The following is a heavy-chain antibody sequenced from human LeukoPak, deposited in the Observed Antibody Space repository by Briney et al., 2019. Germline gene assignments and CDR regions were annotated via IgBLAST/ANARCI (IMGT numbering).Heavy chain of an antibody. CDR3: ARGKPATVFDY. V-gene: IGHV4-34*01. J-gene: IGHJ4*02. D-gene: IGHD1-26*01. CDR1: GGSFSGYY. Sequence: NTSETLSLTCGVYGGSFSGYYWSWIRQPPGKGLEWIGEINHSGSTNYNPSLKSRVTISVDTSKNQFSLKLNSVTAADTAVYYCARGKPATVFDYWGQGTLVTVSS. CDR2: INHSGST.